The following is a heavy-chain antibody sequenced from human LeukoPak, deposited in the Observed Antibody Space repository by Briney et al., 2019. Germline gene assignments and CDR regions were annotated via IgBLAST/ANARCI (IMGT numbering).Heavy chain of an antibody. CDR1: GGSFSGYY. CDR3: ARGPLNWGYYYYMDV. J-gene: IGHJ6*03. D-gene: IGHD7-27*01. V-gene: IGHV4-34*01. CDR2: INHSGST. Sequence: PSETLSLTCAVYGGSFSGYYWSWTRQPPGKGLEWIGEINHSGSTNYNPSLKSRVTISVDTSKNQFSLKLSSVTAADTAVYYCARGPLNWGYYYYMDVWGKGTTVTVSS.